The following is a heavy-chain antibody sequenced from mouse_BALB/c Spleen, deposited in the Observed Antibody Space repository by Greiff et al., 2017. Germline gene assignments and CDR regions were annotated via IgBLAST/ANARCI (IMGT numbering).Heavy chain of an antibody. D-gene: IGHD3-1*01. Sequence: QVQLKQSGPELVKPGASVRISCKASGYTFTSYYIHWVKQRPGQGLEWIGWIYPGNVNTKYNEKFKGKATLTADKSSSTAYMQLSSLTSEDSAVYFCARSGSGGLDFAWFAYWGQGTLVTVSA. CDR2: IYPGNVNT. CDR3: ARSGSGGLDFAWFAY. CDR1: GYTFTSYY. J-gene: IGHJ3*01. V-gene: IGHV1S56*01.